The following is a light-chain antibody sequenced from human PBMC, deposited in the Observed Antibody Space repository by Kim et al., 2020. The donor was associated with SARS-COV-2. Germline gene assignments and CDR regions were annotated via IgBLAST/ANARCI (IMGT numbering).Light chain of an antibody. V-gene: IGKV1-33*01. J-gene: IGKJ3*01. CDR3: QQYDNPQFP. Sequence: ASVGDRVTTTWQARQEIRKSLNWYQQKSGPAPNRLIYDASNLETGVPPRCTGSGAGTDITLTISGLQPEDFVTYYCQQYDNPQFPFGPGTKVDIK. CDR1: QEIRKS. CDR2: DAS.